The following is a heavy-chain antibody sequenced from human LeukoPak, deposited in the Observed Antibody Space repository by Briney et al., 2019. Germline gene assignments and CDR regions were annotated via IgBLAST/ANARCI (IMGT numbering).Heavy chain of an antibody. CDR3: ARDSGYSSGWYVDN. Sequence: SETLSLTCTVSGGSISIYYWSWIRQPPGKGLEWIGYIYYSGSTNYNPSLKSRVTISVDTSKNQFSLKLSSVTAADTAVYYCARDSGYSSGWYVDNWGQGTLVTVSS. V-gene: IGHV4-59*01. CDR1: GGSISIYY. CDR2: IYYSGST. D-gene: IGHD6-19*01. J-gene: IGHJ4*02.